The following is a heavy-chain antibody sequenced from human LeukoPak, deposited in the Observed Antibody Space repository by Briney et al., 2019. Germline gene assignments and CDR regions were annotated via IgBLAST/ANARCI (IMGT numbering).Heavy chain of an antibody. Sequence: GGSLRLSCAASGFSFSSYWMSWVRQAPGKGLEWVANIKQDGSEKYYVDSVKGRFTISRDNAKNSLSLQMNSLRAEDTAVYYCARDGGGWLQLYYFDSWGQGTLVTVSS. CDR3: ARDGGGWLQLYYFDS. CDR1: GFSFSSYW. CDR2: IKQDGSEK. V-gene: IGHV3-7*05. D-gene: IGHD5-24*01. J-gene: IGHJ4*02.